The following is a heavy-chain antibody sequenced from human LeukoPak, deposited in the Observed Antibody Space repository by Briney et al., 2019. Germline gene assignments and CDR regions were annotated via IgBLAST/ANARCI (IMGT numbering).Heavy chain of an antibody. V-gene: IGHV3-33*01. CDR2: IWYDGSNK. Sequence: GGSLRLSCAASGFTFSSYGMHWVRQAPGKGLEWVAVIWYDGSNKYYADSVKGRFTIPRDNSKNTLYLQMNSLRAEDTAVYYCARVFGYPDAFDIWGQGTMVTVSS. D-gene: IGHD6-25*01. CDR1: GFTFSSYG. CDR3: ARVFGYPDAFDI. J-gene: IGHJ3*02.